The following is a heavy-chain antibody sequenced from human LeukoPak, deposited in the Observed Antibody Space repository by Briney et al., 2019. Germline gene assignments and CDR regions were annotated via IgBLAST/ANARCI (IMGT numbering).Heavy chain of an antibody. CDR2: ISGSGGST. J-gene: IGHJ4*02. D-gene: IGHD6-6*01. CDR1: GFIFSNYW. V-gene: IGHV3-23*01. Sequence: GGSLRLSCAASGFIFSNYWMSWVRQAPGKGLEWVSAISGSGGSTYYADSVKGRFTISRDNSKNTLYLQMNSLRAEDTAVYYCAKDHLAAPYYFDYWGQGTLVTVSS. CDR3: AKDHLAAPYYFDY.